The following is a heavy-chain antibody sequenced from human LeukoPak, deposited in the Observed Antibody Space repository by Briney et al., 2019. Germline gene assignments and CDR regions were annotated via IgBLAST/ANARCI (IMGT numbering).Heavy chain of an antibody. J-gene: IGHJ3*01. V-gene: IGHV4-34*01. CDR1: GGSFSGYY. CDR3: AREYNHS. Sequence: PSETLSLTCAVYGGSFSGYYWSWIRQPPGKGLEWIGEINHSGSTNYNPSLKSRVTISVDTSKNQFSLKLSSVTAADTSVYYCAREYNHSRVQGTMVTVSS. CDR2: INHSGST. D-gene: IGHD1-1*01.